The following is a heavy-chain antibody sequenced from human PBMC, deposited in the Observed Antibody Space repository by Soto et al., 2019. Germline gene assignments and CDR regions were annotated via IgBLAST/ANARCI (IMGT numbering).Heavy chain of an antibody. D-gene: IGHD3-22*01. CDR1: GFTFSSYS. V-gene: IGHV3-21*01. J-gene: IGHJ3*02. CDR2: ISSSSSYI. CDR3: ARRLGADCSCYYLYAFDI. Sequence: EVQLVESGGGLVKPGGSLRLSCAASGFTFSSYSMNWVRQAPGKGLEWVSSISSSSSYIYYADSVKGRFTISRDNAKNSLYLQMNSLRAEDTAVYYCARRLGADCSCYYLYAFDIWCQGTMVTVSS.